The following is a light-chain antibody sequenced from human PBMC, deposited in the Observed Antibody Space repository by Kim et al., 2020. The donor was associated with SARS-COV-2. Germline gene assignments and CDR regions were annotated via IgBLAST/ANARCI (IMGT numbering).Light chain of an antibody. J-gene: IGKJ4*01. CDR3: QQYSASPT. CDR2: RAS. Sequence: EIVLTQTPGTLSLSPGDRATLSCRASQGVSSSHLAWYQQKPGQAPSLLIYRASSRATGVPDRFSGSGSGTDFTFTISRLDPEDFAVYYCQQYSASPTFGGGTKVDIK. V-gene: IGKV3-20*01. CDR1: QGVSSSH.